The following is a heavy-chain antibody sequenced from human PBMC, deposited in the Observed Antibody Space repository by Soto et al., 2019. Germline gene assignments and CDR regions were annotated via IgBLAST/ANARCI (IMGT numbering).Heavy chain of an antibody. Sequence: PSETLSLTCTVSGGSISSYYWSWIRQPPGKGLEWIGYIYYSGSTNYNPSLKSRATISVDTSKNQFSLKLSSVTAADTAVYYCARYTYCSSTSCYTRGFDYWGQGTLVTVSS. CDR2: IYYSGST. CDR3: ARYTYCSSTSCYTRGFDY. D-gene: IGHD2-2*02. J-gene: IGHJ4*02. V-gene: IGHV4-59*01. CDR1: GGSISSYY.